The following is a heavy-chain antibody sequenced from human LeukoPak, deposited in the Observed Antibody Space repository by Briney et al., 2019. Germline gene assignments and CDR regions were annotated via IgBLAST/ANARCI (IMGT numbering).Heavy chain of an antibody. D-gene: IGHD2-2*01. Sequence: SETLSLICTVPGTSISGYYWSWIRQSPGKGLEWIGYIYSSGSTMYNPSLNSRVTMSLDTSKNQFSLELSSMTAADTAVYYCARRYCSSTTCFVHYFDYWGQGTLVTVSS. J-gene: IGHJ4*02. CDR3: ARRYCSSTTCFVHYFDY. CDR2: IYSSGST. V-gene: IGHV4-59*08. CDR1: GTSISGYY.